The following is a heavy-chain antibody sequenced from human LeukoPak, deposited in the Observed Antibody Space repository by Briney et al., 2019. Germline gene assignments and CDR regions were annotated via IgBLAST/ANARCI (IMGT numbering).Heavy chain of an antibody. Sequence: TLSLTCTVSGDSISSGDYYWSWIRQPAGKGLEWIGRISSSGSTNYNPSLKSRVTISVDTSKNQFSLKLSSVTAADTAVYYCARVRFGELMFYMDVWGKGTTVTISS. D-gene: IGHD3-10*01. CDR1: GDSISSGDYY. V-gene: IGHV4-61*02. J-gene: IGHJ6*03. CDR3: ARVRFGELMFYMDV. CDR2: ISSSGST.